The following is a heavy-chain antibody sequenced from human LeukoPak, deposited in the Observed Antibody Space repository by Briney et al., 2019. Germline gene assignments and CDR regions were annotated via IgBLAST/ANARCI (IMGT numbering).Heavy chain of an antibody. V-gene: IGHV1-8*01. D-gene: IGHD6-6*01. J-gene: IGHJ5*02. CDR2: MNPNSGNT. Sequence: GASVKVSCKASGYTFTSYDINWVRQATGQGLEWMGWMNPNSGNTGYAQKFQGRVTMTRNTSISTPYMELSSLRSEDTAVYYCARKWHIRVAARPGRYNWFDPWGQGTLVTVSS. CDR3: ARKWHIRVAARPGRYNWFDP. CDR1: GYTFTSYD.